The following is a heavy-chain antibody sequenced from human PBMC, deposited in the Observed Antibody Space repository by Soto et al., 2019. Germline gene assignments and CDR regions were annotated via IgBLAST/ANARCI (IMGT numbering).Heavy chain of an antibody. CDR1: GGSISSYY. CDR2: IYYSGST. J-gene: IGHJ4*02. D-gene: IGHD5-12*01. Sequence: QVQLQESGPGLVKPSETLSLTCTVSGGSISSYYWSWIRQPPGKGLEWIGYIYYSGSTNYNPSLKSRVTMAVDTSKNQFSLKLSSVTAADTAVYYCARAVEMATTFDYWGQGTLVTVSS. V-gene: IGHV4-59*08. CDR3: ARAVEMATTFDY.